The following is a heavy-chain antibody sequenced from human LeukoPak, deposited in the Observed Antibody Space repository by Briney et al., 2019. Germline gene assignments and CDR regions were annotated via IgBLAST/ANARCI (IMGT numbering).Heavy chain of an antibody. CDR2: IGSGSSYI. V-gene: IGHV3-21*04. CDR1: GFTFSSYS. Sequence: GGSLRLSCAASGFTFSSYSMNWVRQAPGKGLEWVSFIGSGSSYIYYADSVKGRFTISRDNAKNSLYLQMSSLRADDTAIYHCATPRGIVVVVAAPSFDFWGQGTLVTVSS. CDR3: ATPRGIVVVVAAPSFDF. J-gene: IGHJ4*02. D-gene: IGHD2-15*01.